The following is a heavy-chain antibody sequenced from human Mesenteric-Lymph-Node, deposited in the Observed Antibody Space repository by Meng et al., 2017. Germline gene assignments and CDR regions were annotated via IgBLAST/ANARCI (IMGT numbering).Heavy chain of an antibody. D-gene: IGHD4-23*01. CDR1: GYTFTSYG. CDR3: ARENGGGPPFDY. V-gene: IGHV1-46*01. CDR2: INPSGGST. Sequence: QVQLVQSGAEVKKPGASVKVSCKASGYTFTSYGISWVRQAPGQGLEWMGIINPSGGSTSYAQKFQGRVTMTRDTSTSTVYMELSSLRSEDTAVYYCARENGGGPPFDYWGQGTLVTVSS. J-gene: IGHJ4*02.